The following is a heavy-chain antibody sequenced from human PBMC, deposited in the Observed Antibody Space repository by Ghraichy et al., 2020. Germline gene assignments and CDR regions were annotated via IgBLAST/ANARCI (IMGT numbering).Heavy chain of an antibody. V-gene: IGHV3-74*01. J-gene: IGHJ6*02. D-gene: IGHD2-2*01. CDR1: GFTFSSYW. CDR2: INSDGSST. CDR3: AREEGYCSSTSCQTQRDYYYGMDV. Sequence: GGSLRLSCAASGFTFSSYWMHWVRQAPGKGLVWVSRINSDGSSTSYADSVKGRFTISRDNAKNTLYLQMNSLRAEDTAVYYCAREEGYCSSTSCQTQRDYYYGMDVWGQGTTVTVSS.